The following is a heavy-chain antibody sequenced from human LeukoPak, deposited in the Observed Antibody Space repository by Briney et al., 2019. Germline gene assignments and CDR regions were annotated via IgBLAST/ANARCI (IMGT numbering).Heavy chain of an antibody. CDR3: ARHPDYGDPTYNWFDP. CDR1: GGSISSGDYY. J-gene: IGHJ5*02. Sequence: SETLSLTCTVSGGSISSGDYYWSWIRQPPGKGLEWIGSIYYSGSTYYNPSLKSRVTISVDTSKNQFSLKLSSVTAADTAVYYCARHPDYGDPTYNWFDPWGQGTLVTVSS. V-gene: IGHV4-39*01. D-gene: IGHD4-17*01. CDR2: IYYSGST.